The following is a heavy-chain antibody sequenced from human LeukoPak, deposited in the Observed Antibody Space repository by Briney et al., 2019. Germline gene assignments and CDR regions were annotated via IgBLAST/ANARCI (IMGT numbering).Heavy chain of an antibody. CDR1: GFTFSSYA. Sequence: GGSLRLSCAASGFTFSSYAMSWVRQAPGKGLEWVSAISGGGGSTYYADSVKGRFTISRDYSKNTLHLQMNSLRTEDTAVYYCARYCSSTSCSDAFDIWGQGTKVTVSS. J-gene: IGHJ3*02. CDR3: ARYCSSTSCSDAFDI. V-gene: IGHV3-23*01. CDR2: ISGGGGST. D-gene: IGHD2-2*01.